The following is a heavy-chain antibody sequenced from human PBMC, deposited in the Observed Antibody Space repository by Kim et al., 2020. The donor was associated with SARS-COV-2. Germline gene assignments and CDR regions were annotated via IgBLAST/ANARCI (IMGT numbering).Heavy chain of an antibody. D-gene: IGHD5-12*01. CDR1: GASISSGGYY. Sequence: SETLSLTCTVSGASISSGGYYWSWIRQHQGKGLEWIAYIDYSGSTDDNPSVKSRLIISLDKSKNQISLKLSSVTAADTAVYYFVRGRRDGYNYFDYWGQGTRVTVSS. CDR3: VRGRRDGYNYFDY. V-gene: IGHV4-31*03. J-gene: IGHJ4*02. CDR2: IDYSGST.